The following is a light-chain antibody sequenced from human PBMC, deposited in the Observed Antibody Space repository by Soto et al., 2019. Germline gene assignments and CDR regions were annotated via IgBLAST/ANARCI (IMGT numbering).Light chain of an antibody. CDR3: QHYNSYSEA. V-gene: IGKV1-5*03. CDR2: KAS. Sequence: IQMAQSPSTLSGSVGDRVTITCRASQTISSWLAWYQQKPGKAPKLLTYKASTLKSGVPSRFSGSGSGTEFTLTISSLQPDDFATYYCQHYNSYSEAFGRGTKVDIK. J-gene: IGKJ1*01. CDR1: QTISSW.